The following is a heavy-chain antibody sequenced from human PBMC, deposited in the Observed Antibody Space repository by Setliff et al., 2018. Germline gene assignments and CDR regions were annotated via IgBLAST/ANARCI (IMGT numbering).Heavy chain of an antibody. J-gene: IGHJ4*02. CDR2: INHSGIT. CDR3: ARGSRIAGRAIDF. D-gene: IGHD6-6*01. Sequence: PSETLSLTCTVYGGSLSNYYWSWVRQPPGKGPEWIVEINHSGITNYNPSLKGRVTISVDTSKNQLSLKVNSVTVADTAVYYCARGSRIAGRAIDFWGQGTLVTVSS. CDR1: GGSLSNYY. V-gene: IGHV4-34*01.